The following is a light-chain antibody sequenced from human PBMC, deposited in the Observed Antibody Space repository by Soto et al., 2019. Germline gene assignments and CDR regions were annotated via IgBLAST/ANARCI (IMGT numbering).Light chain of an antibody. CDR3: QQYASSSWT. Sequence: GLEQSPGTLALSTGERATLSCRASQSVSSTYLAWYQQKPGQAPRLLIYGASSRAAGISDRFRGSGSGTDFTLTISRLEPGDFAVYYCQQYASSSWTFGQGTKVDIK. CDR2: GAS. CDR1: QSVSSTY. V-gene: IGKV3-20*01. J-gene: IGKJ1*01.